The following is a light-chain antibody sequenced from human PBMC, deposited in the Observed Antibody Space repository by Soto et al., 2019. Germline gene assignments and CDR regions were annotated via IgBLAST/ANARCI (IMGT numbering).Light chain of an antibody. CDR1: SSDVGGYNY. J-gene: IGLJ3*02. CDR2: EVS. V-gene: IGLV2-14*01. CDR3: SSYTSSSTWV. Sequence: QSALTQPASVSGSPGQSITISCTGTSSDVGGYNYVSWYQQHPGKAPKLMIYEVSNRPSGVSNRFSGSKSGNTASLTVFGLQAEDEADYYCSSYTSSSTWVFGAGTKLTVL.